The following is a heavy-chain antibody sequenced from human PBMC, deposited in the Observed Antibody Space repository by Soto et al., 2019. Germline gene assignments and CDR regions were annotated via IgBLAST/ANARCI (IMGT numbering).Heavy chain of an antibody. V-gene: IGHV1-46*02. J-gene: IGHJ4*02. CDR1: GYNFNQYY. CDR3: ARGPEDSDVPRWDY. Sequence: QVQLMQSGAEARKPGASVRLSCETSGYNFNQYYIHWVRQAPGQGLEWMGIINLRGGTTEYAHKFRGRVTVTGDTSTKTAYMELRSLRSEDTAMYFCARGPEDSDVPRWDYWGQGTLVTVSS. CDR2: INLRGGTT. D-gene: IGHD1-26*01.